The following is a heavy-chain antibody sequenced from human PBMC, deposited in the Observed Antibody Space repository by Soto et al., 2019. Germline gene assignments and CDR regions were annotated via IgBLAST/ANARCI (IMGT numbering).Heavy chain of an antibody. Sequence: APVKVSCKASGYTFTVYYMHWVRQAPGQGLEWMGWINPKSGGTMYPQKFQGRVTMTWDTSISTAYMALTRLRSDDTAVYYCARDLAKGGGSAGFDYWGQGTLVTVSS. J-gene: IGHJ4*02. D-gene: IGHD1-26*01. V-gene: IGHV1-2*02. CDR3: ARDLAKGGGSAGFDY. CDR2: INPKSGGT. CDR1: GYTFTVYY.